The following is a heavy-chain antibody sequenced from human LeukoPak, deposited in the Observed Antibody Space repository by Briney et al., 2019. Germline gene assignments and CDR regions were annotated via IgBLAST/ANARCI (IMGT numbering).Heavy chain of an antibody. D-gene: IGHD3-10*01. Sequence: GGSLRLSWAASGFIFRNAWMSWVRQAPGEGLVWVSRMNRDGSSTSYADSVKRRLTTSRDNAKNTLYLQMNSLRAEDTAVYYCARTYSSGTYGAIDYWGQGTLVTVSS. CDR1: GFIFRNAW. CDR3: ARTYSSGTYGAIDY. J-gene: IGHJ4*02. CDR2: MNRDGSST. V-gene: IGHV3-74*01.